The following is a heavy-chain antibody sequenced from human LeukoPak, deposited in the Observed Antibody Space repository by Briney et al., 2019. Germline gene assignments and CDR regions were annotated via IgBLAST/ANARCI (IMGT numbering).Heavy chain of an antibody. CDR1: GYTFSTSG. V-gene: IGHV1-18*01. D-gene: IGHD5-24*01. Sequence: ASVTVSCKASGYTFSTSGISWVRQAPGQGLEWMGWISAYNGDTNYAQKLQGRVTMTTDTSTSTAYMELRSLRSDDTAVYYCARARWLQLLGDYWGQGTLVTVSS. CDR2: ISAYNGDT. J-gene: IGHJ4*02. CDR3: ARARWLQLLGDY.